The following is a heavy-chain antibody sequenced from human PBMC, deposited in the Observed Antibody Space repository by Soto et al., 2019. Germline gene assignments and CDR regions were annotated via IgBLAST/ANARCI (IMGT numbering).Heavy chain of an antibody. CDR3: ASSYGSGYRAFDY. V-gene: IGHV1-69*02. D-gene: IGHD3-10*01. Sequence: QVQLVQSGAEVKRPGSSVKVSCKASGDTFTFYSINWVRQAPGLGLEWMGRINPILSMSNYAQRFQGRVTMTADKSTSTDYMELSSLRSEDTASYYCASSYGSGYRAFDYWGQGALVTVSS. J-gene: IGHJ4*02. CDR1: GDTFTFYS. CDR2: INPILSMS.